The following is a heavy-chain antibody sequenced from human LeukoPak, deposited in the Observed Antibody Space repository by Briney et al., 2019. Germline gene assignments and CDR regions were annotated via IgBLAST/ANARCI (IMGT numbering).Heavy chain of an antibody. J-gene: IGHJ4*02. Sequence: GGSLRLSCAASGFTFSNYAMSWVRQAPGKGLEWVSVISGSGGSTYYADSVEGRFTVSRDNSKNTLYLQMNSLRAEDTAVYYCAGGGRIQLWSYWGQGTLVTVSS. CDR2: ISGSGGST. CDR1: GFTFSNYA. V-gene: IGHV3-23*01. CDR3: AGGGRIQLWSY. D-gene: IGHD5-18*01.